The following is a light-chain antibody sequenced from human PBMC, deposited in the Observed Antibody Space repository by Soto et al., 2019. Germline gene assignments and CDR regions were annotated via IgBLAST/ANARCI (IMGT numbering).Light chain of an antibody. CDR1: SSNIGAGYD. Sequence: QSVLTQPPSVSGAPGQRVTISCTGSSSNIGAGYDVHWYQQLPGTAPKLLIYGNSNRPSGVPDRFSGSKSGTSASLAITGLRAEDEADYYCQSYDSSHYVFGTGSKAPS. CDR2: GNS. V-gene: IGLV1-40*01. J-gene: IGLJ1*01. CDR3: QSYDSSHYV.